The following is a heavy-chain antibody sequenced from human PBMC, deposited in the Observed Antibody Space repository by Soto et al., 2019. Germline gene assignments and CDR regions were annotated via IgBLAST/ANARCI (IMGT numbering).Heavy chain of an antibody. CDR3: ARERRAVSGSWFDP. V-gene: IGHV1-2*02. Sequence: QVQLVQSGAEVKKPGASVKVSCKASGYTFTGYYMHWVRQAPGQGLEWMGWSNPNSGGTNYAQKFQGRGTMTRDTSISAAYMELSRLRSDDTAVYYCARERRAVSGSWFDPWGQGTLVTVSS. CDR2: SNPNSGGT. D-gene: IGHD6-19*01. J-gene: IGHJ5*02. CDR1: GYTFTGYY.